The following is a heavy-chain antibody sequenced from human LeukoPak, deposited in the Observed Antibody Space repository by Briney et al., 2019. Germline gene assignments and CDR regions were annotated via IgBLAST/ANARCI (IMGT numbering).Heavy chain of an antibody. CDR3: ARSMLRFLEWLPVDY. CDR2: ISSNGGST. CDR1: GFTFSSYA. D-gene: IGHD3-3*01. J-gene: IGHJ4*02. Sequence: GGSLRLSCAASGFTFSSYAMHWVCQAPGKGLEYVSAISSNGGSTYYANSVKGRFTISRDNSKNTLYLQMSSLRAEDMAVYYCARSMLRFLEWLPVDYWGQGTLVTVSS. V-gene: IGHV3-64*01.